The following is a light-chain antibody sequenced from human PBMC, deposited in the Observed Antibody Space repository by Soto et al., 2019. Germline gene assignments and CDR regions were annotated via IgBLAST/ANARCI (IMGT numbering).Light chain of an antibody. Sequence: EIVMTQSPATLSVSPGETTRPACRASQSINSYVAWYQQKVGQTPRLLIHGASTRATGIAARFSGSGSGTEFTLTISGLQSEDFATYYCQQYNNWPVTFGGGTKVDIK. J-gene: IGKJ4*01. CDR3: QQYNNWPVT. CDR1: QSINSY. CDR2: GAS. V-gene: IGKV3D-15*01.